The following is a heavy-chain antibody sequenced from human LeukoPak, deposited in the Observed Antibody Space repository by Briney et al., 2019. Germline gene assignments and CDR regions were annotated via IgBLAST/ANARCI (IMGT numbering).Heavy chain of an antibody. Sequence: GGSLRLSCAASGFTFSNCAMSWVRQAPEKGLGWVSGISGSGSSTYYADSVKGRFTISRDNSENTLSLQMNSLRADDTAIYYCAKSCNSGNCYYNYWGQGTLVTVSS. V-gene: IGHV3-23*01. J-gene: IGHJ4*02. CDR3: AKSCNSGNCYYNY. D-gene: IGHD2/OR15-2a*01. CDR1: GFTFSNCA. CDR2: ISGSGSST.